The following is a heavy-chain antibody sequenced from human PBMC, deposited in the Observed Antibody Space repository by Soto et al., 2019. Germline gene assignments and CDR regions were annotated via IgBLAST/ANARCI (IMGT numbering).Heavy chain of an antibody. D-gene: IGHD2-15*01. V-gene: IGHV5-51*01. J-gene: IGHJ5*02. CDR3: ARVNHCSGGSCYANWFDP. CDR2: IYAGDSDT. CDR1: GYSFSDYW. Sequence: GESLKISCEGSGYSFSDYWIGWVRHVPGKGLEWVGTIYAGDSDTRYGPSFEGQVTMSVDKSISTAYLHWSSLKASDSAIYYCARVNHCSGGSCYANWFDPWGQGTLVTVSS.